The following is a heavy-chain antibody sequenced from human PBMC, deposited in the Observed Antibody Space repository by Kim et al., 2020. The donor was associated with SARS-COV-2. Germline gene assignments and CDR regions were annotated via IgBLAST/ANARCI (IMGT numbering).Heavy chain of an antibody. CDR3: ARAHYDGSRLAPYYFDY. J-gene: IGHJ4*02. D-gene: IGHD3-22*01. V-gene: IGHV4-39*01. CDR1: GGSISSSSYY. Sequence: SETLSLTCTVSGGSISSSSYYWGRIRQPPGKGLEWIGSIYYSGSTYYNPSLKSRVTISVDTSKNQFSLKLSSVTAADTAVYYCARAHYDGSRLAPYYFDYWGQGTLVTVSS. CDR2: IYYSGST.